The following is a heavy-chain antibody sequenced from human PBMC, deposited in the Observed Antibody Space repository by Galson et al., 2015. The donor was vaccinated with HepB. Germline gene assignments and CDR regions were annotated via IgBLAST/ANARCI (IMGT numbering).Heavy chain of an antibody. V-gene: IGHV1-18*01. J-gene: IGHJ6*03. CDR1: GYNFKNYG. D-gene: IGHD2-21*02. Sequence: SVKVSCKASGYNFKNYGIIWVRQAPGQGLEWMGWISAYNGIPNYAKKFQGRVVLTTDTSTNTAYMNLGRLRSDDTAVYFCAKTGDPTMTTSPYYYMDVWGKGTTVTVSS. CDR2: ISAYNGIP. CDR3: AKTGDPTMTTSPYYYMDV.